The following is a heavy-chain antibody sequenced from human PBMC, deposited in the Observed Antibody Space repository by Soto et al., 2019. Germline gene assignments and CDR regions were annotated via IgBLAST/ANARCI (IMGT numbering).Heavy chain of an antibody. D-gene: IGHD3-10*01. CDR1: GYTFTSSG. CDR3: ASTLRGLNWFDP. CDR2: ISTDNGNT. J-gene: IGHJ5*02. Sequence: ASVKVSCKASGYTFTSSGISWVRQAPGQGLEWMGWISTDNGNTKYAQHLQGRVSMTTDTSTSTAYMDLRSLRSDDTAVYYCASTLRGLNWFDPWGQGTLVTVSS. V-gene: IGHV1-18*01.